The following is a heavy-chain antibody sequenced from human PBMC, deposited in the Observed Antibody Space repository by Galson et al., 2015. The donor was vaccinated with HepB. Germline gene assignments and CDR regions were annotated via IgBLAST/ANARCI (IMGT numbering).Heavy chain of an antibody. CDR3: ASATTDQATGINY. CDR1: GGSISSSSYY. Sequence: ETLSLTCTVSGGSISSSSYYWGWIRQPPGKGLEWIWSIYYSGSTYYNPSLKSRVTISVDTSKNQLSLKLSSVTAADTAVYYCASATTDQATGINYWGQGTLVTASS. D-gene: IGHD3-10*01. V-gene: IGHV4-39*01. J-gene: IGHJ4*02. CDR2: IYYSGST.